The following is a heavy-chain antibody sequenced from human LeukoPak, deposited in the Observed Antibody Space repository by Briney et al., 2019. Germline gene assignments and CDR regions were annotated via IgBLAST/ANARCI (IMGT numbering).Heavy chain of an antibody. V-gene: IGHV3-7*01. CDR1: GFTLSNYW. Sequence: PGGSLSLSCEASGFTLSNYWMTWVRQAPGKGLEWVANIKQDSSAKYYVDSVKGRFTISRDNTKNSLFLQMNSLRAEDTAVYYCARDDYVLRSYYYGMNVWGQGTTVPVSS. CDR3: ARDDYVLRSYYYGMNV. CDR2: IKQDSSAK. D-gene: IGHD4-17*01. J-gene: IGHJ6*02.